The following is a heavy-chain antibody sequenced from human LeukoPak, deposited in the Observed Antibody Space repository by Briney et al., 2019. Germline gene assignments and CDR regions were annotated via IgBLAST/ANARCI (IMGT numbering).Heavy chain of an antibody. Sequence: GGSLRLSCAASGFTFNNYNMNWVRQAPGKALEWVSSTTSSGTYIFYADSVKGRFTISRDNAKNSLYLQMNSLRAEDTAVYYCAELGITMIGGVWGKGTTVTISS. CDR1: GFTFNNYN. CDR2: TTSSGTYI. CDR3: AELGITMIGGV. J-gene: IGHJ6*04. V-gene: IGHV3-21*01. D-gene: IGHD3-10*02.